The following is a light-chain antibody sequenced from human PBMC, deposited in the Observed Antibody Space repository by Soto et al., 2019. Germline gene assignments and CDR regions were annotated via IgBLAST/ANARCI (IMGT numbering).Light chain of an antibody. CDR2: AAS. CDR3: QQLNTYPLT. CDR1: QGISRY. V-gene: IGKV1-9*01. Sequence: DIQLTQSPSFLSASVGDRVTITCRASQGISRYLAWYKQKPGKAPKVLIYAASTLLSGVPSRFSCSGSGTEFTLTISSRQPEDFAPYYFQQLNTYPLTFGGGTKVEIK. J-gene: IGKJ4*01.